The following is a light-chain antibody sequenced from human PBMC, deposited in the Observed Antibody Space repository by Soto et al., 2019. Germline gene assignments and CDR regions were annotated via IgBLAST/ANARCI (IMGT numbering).Light chain of an antibody. CDR2: GAS. CDR1: QSVSSS. J-gene: IGKJ4*01. CDR3: QQYNNWPLT. Sequence: EVVMTQSPATLSVSPGGRATLSCRASQSVSSSLAWYQQKPGQAPRLLIYGASTRATGIPAWFSGSGSGTEFTLTISSLQSEDFAVYYCQQYNNWPLTFGGGTKVDIK. V-gene: IGKV3-15*01.